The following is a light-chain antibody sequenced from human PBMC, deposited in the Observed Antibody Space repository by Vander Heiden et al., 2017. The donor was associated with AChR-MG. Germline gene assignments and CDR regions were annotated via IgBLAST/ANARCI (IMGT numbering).Light chain of an antibody. CDR3: QHYYISPVT. V-gene: IGKV1-NL1*01. CDR2: GAS. CDR1: QGIFNS. J-gene: IGKJ3*01. Sequence: DIQMTQSPSPLSASVGDRVTITCRASQGIFNSLAWYQQKPGKAPKLLLYGASKVETGVPARFSGSGSGTEFTLAISSLQPEDSATYYCQHYYISPVTFGPGTKVDIK.